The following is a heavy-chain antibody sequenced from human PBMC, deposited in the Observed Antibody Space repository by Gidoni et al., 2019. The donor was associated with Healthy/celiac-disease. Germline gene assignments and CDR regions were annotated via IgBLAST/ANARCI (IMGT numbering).Heavy chain of an antibody. CDR2: ISAYNGNT. Sequence: QVQLVQSGAEVKKPGASVKVSCTASGYTFTSYGISWVRQAPGQGLEWMGWISAYNGNTNDAQKLQGRVTMTTDTSTSTAYMELRSLRSDDTAVYYCARVVLRPYYYDSSGYWGFDYWGQGTLVTVSS. V-gene: IGHV1-18*01. J-gene: IGHJ4*02. D-gene: IGHD3-22*01. CDR3: ARVVLRPYYYDSSGYWGFDY. CDR1: GYTFTSYG.